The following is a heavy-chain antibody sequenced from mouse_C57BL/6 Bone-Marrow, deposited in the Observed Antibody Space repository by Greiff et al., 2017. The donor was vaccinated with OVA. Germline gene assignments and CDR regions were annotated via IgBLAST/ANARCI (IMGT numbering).Heavy chain of an antibody. CDR2: IFPGSGST. Sequence: QVQLQQSGPELVKPGASVKISCKASGYTFTDYYINWVKQRPGQGLEWIGWIFPGSGSTYYNEKFKGKATLTVDKSSRTAYMLLSSLTSEDSAVYFCARRTAQEVFAYWGQGTLVTVSA. CDR1: GYTFTDYY. CDR3: ARRTAQEVFAY. D-gene: IGHD3-2*02. J-gene: IGHJ3*01. V-gene: IGHV1-75*01.